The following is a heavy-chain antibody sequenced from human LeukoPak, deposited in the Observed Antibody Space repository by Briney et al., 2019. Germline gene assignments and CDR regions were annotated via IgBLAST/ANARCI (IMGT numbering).Heavy chain of an antibody. Sequence: SETLSLTCTVSGGSISSSSYYWDWIRQPQGKGLEWIGSIYYSGSTYYNPSLKSRVTISVDTSKNQFSLKLSSVTAADTAVYYCARHSSVPAATFDYWGQGTLVTVSS. CDR1: GGSISSSSYY. D-gene: IGHD2-2*01. V-gene: IGHV4-39*01. J-gene: IGHJ4*02. CDR3: ARHSSVPAATFDY. CDR2: IYYSGST.